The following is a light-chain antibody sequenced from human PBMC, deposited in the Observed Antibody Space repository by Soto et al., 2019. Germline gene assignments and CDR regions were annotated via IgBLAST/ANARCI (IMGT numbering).Light chain of an antibody. CDR3: AAWDDSLRGPE. CDR1: SSNIGSNY. CDR2: RNN. Sequence: QSVLTQPPSASGTPGQRVTISCSGSSSNIGSNYVYWYQQLPGTAPKLLIYRNNQRPSGVPDRFSGSKSGTSASLAISGLRSEDEADYYCAAWDDSLRGPEVGTGTKLTVL. J-gene: IGLJ1*01. V-gene: IGLV1-47*01.